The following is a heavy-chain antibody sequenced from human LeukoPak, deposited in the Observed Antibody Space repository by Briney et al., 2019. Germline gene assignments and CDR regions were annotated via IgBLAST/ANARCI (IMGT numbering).Heavy chain of an antibody. Sequence: GASVKVSCKASGYTFTSYDINWVRQATGQGLEWMGWMNPNSGNTGYAQKFQGRVTMTRNTSISTAYMELSSLRSEDTAVYYCARVSMTTGIFGMDVWGKGTTVTVSS. CDR1: GYTFTSYD. CDR3: ARVSMTTGIFGMDV. J-gene: IGHJ6*04. D-gene: IGHD4-17*01. V-gene: IGHV1-8*01. CDR2: MNPNSGNT.